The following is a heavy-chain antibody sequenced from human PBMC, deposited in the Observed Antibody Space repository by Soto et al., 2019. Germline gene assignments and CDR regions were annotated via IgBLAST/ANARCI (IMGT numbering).Heavy chain of an antibody. J-gene: IGHJ3*02. CDR1: GYTFTSYA. CDR2: INAGNGNT. V-gene: IGHV1-3*01. CDR3: ATAGYYDFWSGYYFKFDI. Sequence: GASVKVSCKASGYTFTSYAMHWVRQAPGQRLEWMGWINAGNGNTKYSQKFQGRVTITRDTSASTAYMELSSLRSEDTAVYYCATAGYYDFWSGYYFKFDIWGQGTMVTVSS. D-gene: IGHD3-3*01.